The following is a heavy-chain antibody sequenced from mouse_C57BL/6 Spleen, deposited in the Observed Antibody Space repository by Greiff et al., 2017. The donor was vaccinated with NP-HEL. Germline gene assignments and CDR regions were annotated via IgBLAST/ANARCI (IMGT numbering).Heavy chain of an antibody. CDR1: GYTFTSYW. Sequence: VKLQQPGAELVRPGSSVKLSCKASGYTFTSYWMDWVKQRPGQGLEWIGNIYPSDSETHYNQKFKDKATLTVDKSSSTAYMQLSSLTSEDSAVYYCARRDDYFDYWGQGTTLTVSS. CDR3: ARRDDYFDY. V-gene: IGHV1-61*01. D-gene: IGHD3-3*01. J-gene: IGHJ2*01. CDR2: IYPSDSET.